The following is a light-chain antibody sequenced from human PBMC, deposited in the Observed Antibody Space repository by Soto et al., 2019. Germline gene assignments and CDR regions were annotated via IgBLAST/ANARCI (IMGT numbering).Light chain of an antibody. V-gene: IGKV1-5*03. CDR3: QHYKDYSWT. CDR2: KTS. CDR1: QSISLW. Sequence: DIHMTQSPSTLSASVGARVTITCRASQSISLWVAWYQQTPGRAPNLLIYKTSSLETGVPSRFSGSGSGTEFTLTISSLQPDDFATYYGQHYKDYSWTFGKGTQGEVK. J-gene: IGKJ1*01.